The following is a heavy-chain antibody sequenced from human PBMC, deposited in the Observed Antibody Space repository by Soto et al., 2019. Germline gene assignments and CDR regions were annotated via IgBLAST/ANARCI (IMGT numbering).Heavy chain of an antibody. J-gene: IGHJ4*02. CDR2: ISAHNGNT. CDR3: ARGRYGDY. V-gene: IGHV1-18*01. CDR1: GYTFTSYG. Sequence: QVHLVQSGAEVKKPGASVKVSCKASGYTFTSYGITWVRQAPGQGLEWMGWISAHNGNTDYAQKLQGRVIVTRDTSTSTAYRELRSLGSDDTAVDYCARGRYGDYWGQGALVTVSS. D-gene: IGHD1-1*01.